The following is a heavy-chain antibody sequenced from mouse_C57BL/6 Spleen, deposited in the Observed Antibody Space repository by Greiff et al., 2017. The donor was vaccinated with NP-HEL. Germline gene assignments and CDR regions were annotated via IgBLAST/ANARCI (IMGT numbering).Heavy chain of an antibody. CDR1: GYTFTSYW. CDR2: IYPGSGST. CDR3: ARVHYYGSRLDY. D-gene: IGHD1-1*01. V-gene: IGHV1-55*01. J-gene: IGHJ2*01. Sequence: VKLQQPGAELVKPGASVKMSCKASGYTFTSYWITWVKQRPGQGLEWIGDIYPGSGSTNYNEKFKSKATLTVDTSSSTAYMQLSSLTSEDSAVYYCARVHYYGSRLDYWGQGTTLTVSS.